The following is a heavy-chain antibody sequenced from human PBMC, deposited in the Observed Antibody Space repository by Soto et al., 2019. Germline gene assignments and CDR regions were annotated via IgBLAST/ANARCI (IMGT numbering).Heavy chain of an antibody. Sequence: QVQLVQSGAEVKKPGSSVKVSCKTSGVSFNNNGIGWVRQAPGHGLEWMGGVSPPFRTSNYGRKFQGRISITADASTGTVNMALSSLTSEDTAQYYCARVLYYGSGSYSPYGMDVWGQGTTVTVSS. CDR2: VSPPFRTS. CDR3: ARVLYYGSGSYSPYGMDV. CDR1: GVSFNNNG. D-gene: IGHD3-10*01. J-gene: IGHJ6*02. V-gene: IGHV1-69*01.